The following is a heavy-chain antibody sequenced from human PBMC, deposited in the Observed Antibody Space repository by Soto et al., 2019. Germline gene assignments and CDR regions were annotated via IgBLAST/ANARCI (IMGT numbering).Heavy chain of an antibody. Sequence: ASVKVSCKASGGTFSSYAISWALQASGQGLEWMGGIIPIFGTANYAQKFQGRVTITADESTSTAYMELSSLGSEDTAVYYCARAFYDSSGHHFDYWGQRTLVTVSS. CDR3: ARAFYDSSGHHFDY. CDR1: GGTFSSYA. D-gene: IGHD3-22*01. J-gene: IGHJ4*02. CDR2: IIPIFGTA. V-gene: IGHV1-69*13.